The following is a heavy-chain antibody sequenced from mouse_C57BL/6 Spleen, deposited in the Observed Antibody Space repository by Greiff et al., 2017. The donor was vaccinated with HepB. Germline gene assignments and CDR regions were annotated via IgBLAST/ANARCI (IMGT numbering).Heavy chain of an antibody. CDR2: ILPGSGST. V-gene: IGHV1-9*01. CDR1: GYTFTGYW. J-gene: IGHJ4*01. D-gene: IGHD1-1*01. Sequence: VQGVESGAELMKPGASVKLSCKATGYTFTGYWIEWVKQRPGHGLEWIGEILPGSGSTNYNEKFKGKATFTADTSSNTAYMQLSSLTTEDSAIYYCARWGGVSTTPYYYAMDYWGQGTSVTVSS. CDR3: ARWGGVSTTPYYYAMDY.